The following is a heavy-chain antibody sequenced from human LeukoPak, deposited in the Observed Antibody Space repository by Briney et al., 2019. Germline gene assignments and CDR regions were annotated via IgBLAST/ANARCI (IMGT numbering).Heavy chain of an antibody. D-gene: IGHD1-26*01. CDR3: ARVPYSGSSLDY. CDR2: IIPIFGTA. CDR1: GGTFSSYA. V-gene: IGHV1-69*05. J-gene: IGHJ4*02. Sequence: SVKVSCKASGGTFSSYAISWVRQAPGQGLEWMGGIIPIFGTANYAQKFQGRVTITTDESTSTAYMELSSLRSEDTAVYYCARVPYSGSSLDYWGQGTLVTVSS.